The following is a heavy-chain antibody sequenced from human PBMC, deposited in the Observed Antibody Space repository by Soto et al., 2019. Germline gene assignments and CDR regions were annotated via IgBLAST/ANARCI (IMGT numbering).Heavy chain of an antibody. CDR3: ARLAFRVAGTYGIVY. V-gene: IGHV4-39*01. D-gene: IGHD1-7*01. CDR2: IYYSGST. J-gene: IGHJ4*02. Sequence: PXXTLSLACTVSGGSIRSSSYYWGWIRQPPGKGLEWIGSIYYSGSTYYNPSLKSRVTISVDTSKNQFSLKLSSVTAEDTAVYYCARLAFRVAGTYGIVYWGQGTLVTVSS. CDR1: GGSIRSSSYY.